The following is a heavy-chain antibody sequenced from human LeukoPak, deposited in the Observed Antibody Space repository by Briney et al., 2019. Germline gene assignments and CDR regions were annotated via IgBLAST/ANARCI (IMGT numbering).Heavy chain of an antibody. CDR3: AGSTPLRYCSSTSCDLGNYYGMDV. CDR2: INAGNGNT. CDR1: GYTFTSYA. J-gene: IGHJ6*02. D-gene: IGHD2-2*01. V-gene: IGHV1-3*01. Sequence: ASVKVSCKASGYTFTSYAMHWVRQAPGQRLEWMGWINAGNGNTKYSQKFQGRVTITRDTSASTAYMELSSLRSEDTAVYYCAGSTPLRYCSSTSCDLGNYYGMDVWGQGTTVTVSS.